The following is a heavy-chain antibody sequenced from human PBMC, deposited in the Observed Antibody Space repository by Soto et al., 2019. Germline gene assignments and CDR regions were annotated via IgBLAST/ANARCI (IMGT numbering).Heavy chain of an antibody. J-gene: IGHJ4*02. D-gene: IGHD2-21*02. CDR1: GVSISSGGYY. CDR2: IYYSGST. Sequence: SGTLSLTYTVSGVSISSGGYYWSWIRQHPGKGLEWIGYIYYSGSTYYNPSLKSRVTISVDTSKNQFSLKLSSVTAADTAVYYCARDQGDSMIDYWGQGTLVTVSS. CDR3: ARDQGDSMIDY. V-gene: IGHV4-31*03.